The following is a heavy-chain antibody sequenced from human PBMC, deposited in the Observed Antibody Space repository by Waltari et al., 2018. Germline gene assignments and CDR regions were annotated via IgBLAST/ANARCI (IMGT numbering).Heavy chain of an antibody. D-gene: IGHD3-3*01. J-gene: IGHJ4*02. CDR1: GGSFSGYS. Sequence: QVQLQQWGAGLLKPSATLSLTCAVYGGSFSGYSWSWIRKPPGKGLEWIGEINHSGSTNYNPSLKSRVTISVDTSKNQFSLKLSSVTAADTAVYYCARERNYDFWSGYYTLPYFDYWAREPWSPSPQ. CDR2: INHSGST. V-gene: IGHV4-34*01. CDR3: ARERNYDFWSGYYTLPYFDY.